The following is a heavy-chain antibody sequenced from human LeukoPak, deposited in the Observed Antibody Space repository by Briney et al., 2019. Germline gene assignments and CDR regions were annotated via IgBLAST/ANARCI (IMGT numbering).Heavy chain of an antibody. D-gene: IGHD4-17*01. Sequence: ASVKVSCKLSGYTLTELSMHWVRQAPGKGLEWMGGFDPEDGETIYAQNFQGRVTMTEDTSTDTAYMELSSLRSEDTAIYYCATTYGDYRVGCFDPWGQGTLVTVSS. CDR2: FDPEDGET. CDR3: ATTYGDYRVGCFDP. J-gene: IGHJ5*02. V-gene: IGHV1-24*01. CDR1: GYTLTELS.